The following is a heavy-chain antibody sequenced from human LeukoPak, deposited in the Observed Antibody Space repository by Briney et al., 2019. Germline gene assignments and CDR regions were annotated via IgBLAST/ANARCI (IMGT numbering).Heavy chain of an antibody. CDR2: INPNSGNT. D-gene: IGHD6-19*01. CDR1: GYTFTGYY. CDR3: AREAVAKGNYMDV. V-gene: IGHV1-8*03. J-gene: IGHJ6*03. Sequence: GASVKVSCKASGYTFTGYYMHWVRQAPGQGLEWMGWINPNSGNTGYAQKFQGRVTITRNTSISTAYMELSSLRSEDTAVYYCAREAVAKGNYMDVWGKGTTVTVSS.